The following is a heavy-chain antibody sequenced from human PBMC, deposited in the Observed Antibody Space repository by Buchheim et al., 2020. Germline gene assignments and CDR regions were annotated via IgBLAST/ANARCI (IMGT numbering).Heavy chain of an antibody. V-gene: IGHV3-21*01. Sequence: EVQLVESGGGLVKPGGSLRLSCAASGFTFSSYSMNWVRQAPGKGLEWVSSISSSSSSIYYADSVKGRFTISRDNAKNSLYLQMNSLRAEDTAVYYCASGTGYSSSWYVYWGQGTL. D-gene: IGHD6-13*01. J-gene: IGHJ4*02. CDR1: GFTFSSYS. CDR3: ASGTGYSSSWYVY. CDR2: ISSSSSSI.